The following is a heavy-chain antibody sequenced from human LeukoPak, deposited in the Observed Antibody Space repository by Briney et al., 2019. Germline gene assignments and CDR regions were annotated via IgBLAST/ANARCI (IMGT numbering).Heavy chain of an antibody. CDR3: ARAPIVGATHIDY. D-gene: IGHD1-26*01. CDR2: TYYKTKWYN. CDR1: GDSVSRNSAA. J-gene: IGHJ4*02. V-gene: IGHV6-1*01. Sequence: SHTLSLPCAISGDSVSRNSAAWNWIRQSPSRGLEWLGRTYYKTKWYNDYAVSVKSRITINPDTSKNQFSLQLKSVTPEDTAVYYCARAPIVGATHIDYWGRGTLVTVSS.